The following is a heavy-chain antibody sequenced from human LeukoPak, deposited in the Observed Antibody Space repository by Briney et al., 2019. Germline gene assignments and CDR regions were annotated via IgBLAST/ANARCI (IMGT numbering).Heavy chain of an antibody. D-gene: IGHD6-13*01. CDR1: GGSISSRSYY. CDR3: ASNIIAAAGSYYYYYYMDV. Sequence: SETLSLTCTVSGGSISSRSYYWGWIRQPPGKGLEWIGTIYYSGSTYYNPSLKSRVTISVDTSKNQFSLKLSSVTAADTAVYYCASNIIAAAGSYYYYYYMDVWGKGTTVTVSS. V-gene: IGHV4-39*01. CDR2: IYYSGST. J-gene: IGHJ6*03.